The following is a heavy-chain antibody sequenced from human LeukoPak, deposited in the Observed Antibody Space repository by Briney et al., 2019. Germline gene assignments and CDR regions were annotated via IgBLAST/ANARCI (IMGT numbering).Heavy chain of an antibody. Sequence: ASVKVSCKASGYTFTSYYMHWVRQAPGQGLEWMGITNPSGGSTSYAQKFQGRVTMTRDTSTSTVYMELSSLRSEDTAVYYCARDRVAAVAGKYYFDYWGQGTLVTVPS. D-gene: IGHD6-19*01. CDR3: ARDRVAAVAGKYYFDY. V-gene: IGHV1-46*01. CDR1: GYTFTSYY. J-gene: IGHJ4*02. CDR2: TNPSGGST.